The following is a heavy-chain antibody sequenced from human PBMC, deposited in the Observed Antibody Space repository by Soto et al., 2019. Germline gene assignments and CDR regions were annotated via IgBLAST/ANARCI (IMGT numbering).Heavy chain of an antibody. J-gene: IGHJ4*02. D-gene: IGHD3-9*01. CDR3: AREPSYDILTGYPVGGADY. Sequence: GGSLRLSCAASGFTFSSYAMHWVRQAPGKGLEWVAVISYDGSNKYYADSVKGRFTISRDNSKNTLYLQMNSLRAEDTDVYSCAREPSYDILTGYPVGGADYCGPRSLVT. V-gene: IGHV3-30-3*01. CDR1: GFTFSSYA. CDR2: ISYDGSNK.